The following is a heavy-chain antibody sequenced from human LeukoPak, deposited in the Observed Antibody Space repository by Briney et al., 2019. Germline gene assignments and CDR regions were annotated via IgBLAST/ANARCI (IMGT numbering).Heavy chain of an antibody. CDR2: IYYSGST. D-gene: IGHD3-22*01. V-gene: IGHV4-59*12. Sequence: SETLSLTCSVSRGSMIGYYWGCIRQSPGKGLEWIGYIYYSGSTNYNPSLKSRVTISVDTSKNQFSLKLSSVTAADTAVYYCARDVWLQPCHLGGQGTLVTVSS. J-gene: IGHJ4*02. CDR1: RGSMIGYY. CDR3: ARDVWLQPCHL.